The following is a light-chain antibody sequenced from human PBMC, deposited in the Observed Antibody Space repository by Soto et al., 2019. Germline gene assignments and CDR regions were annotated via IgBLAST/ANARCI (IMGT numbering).Light chain of an antibody. CDR3: CSYAGDFIWV. Sequence: QSALTQPRSVSGSPGQSITLSCDGSTSDVGAYNLVSWYQQHPGEAPKLMIYDVINRPSGVPYRFSGSKSGNTASLTISGLQADDEADYYCCSYAGDFIWVFGGGTKLTVL. CDR2: DVI. CDR1: TSDVGAYNL. V-gene: IGLV2-11*01. J-gene: IGLJ3*02.